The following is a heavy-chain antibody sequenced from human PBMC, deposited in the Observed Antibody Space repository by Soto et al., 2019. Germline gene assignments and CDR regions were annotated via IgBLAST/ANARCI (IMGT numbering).Heavy chain of an antibody. D-gene: IGHD2-2*01. CDR3: ARDLSAITVHDAFDI. J-gene: IGHJ3*02. V-gene: IGHV1-2*04. Sequence: ASVKVSCKASGYTFTGYYMHWVRQAPGQGLEWMGWINPNSGGTNYAQKFQGWVTMTRDTSISTAYMELSRLRSDDTAVYYCARDLSAITVHDAFDIWGQGTMVTVSS. CDR1: GYTFTGYY. CDR2: INPNSGGT.